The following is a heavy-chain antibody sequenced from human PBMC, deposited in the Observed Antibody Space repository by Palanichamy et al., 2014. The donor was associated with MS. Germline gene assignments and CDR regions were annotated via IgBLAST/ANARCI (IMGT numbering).Heavy chain of an antibody. CDR3: ARDPQRFIVAYLCDY. D-gene: IGHD5-12*01. CDR1: GYTFTSYG. J-gene: IGHJ4*02. V-gene: IGHV1-18*01. CDR2: ISGYNGNI. Sequence: QVQLVQSGAEVKKPGASVKVSCKASGYTFTSYGISWVRQAPGQGLEWMGWISGYNGNINYAQKFQGRVTMTTDTSTSTAYMELRSLRSDDAAVYYCARDPQRFIVAYLCDYWGQGTLVTVSS.